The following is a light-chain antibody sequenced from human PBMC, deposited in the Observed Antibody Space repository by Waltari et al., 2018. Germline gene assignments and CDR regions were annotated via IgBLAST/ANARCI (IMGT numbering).Light chain of an antibody. CDR2: DAS. CDR1: QSISRY. V-gene: IGKV3-20*01. J-gene: IGKJ1*01. Sequence: EIMLTQSPGTLSLSPGERATLSCRAIQSISRYLAWYQQKPGQAPRLLIYDASTRATGIPDRFSGSGSGTDFSLTITRLEPEDFAVYYCQKYGSLPATFGQGTKVEIK. CDR3: QKYGSLPAT.